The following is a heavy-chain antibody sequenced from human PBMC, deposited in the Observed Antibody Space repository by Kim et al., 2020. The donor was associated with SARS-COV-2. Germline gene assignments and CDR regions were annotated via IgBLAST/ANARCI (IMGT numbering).Heavy chain of an antibody. J-gene: IGHJ4*02. Sequence: ASVKVSCKASGYTFTGYYMHWVRQAPGQGLEWMGRINPNSGGTNYAQKFQGRVTMTRDTSISTAYMELSRLRSDDTAVYYCARATFRAARAAAGQSGYWGQGTLVTVSS. V-gene: IGHV1-2*06. CDR2: INPNSGGT. D-gene: IGHD6-13*01. CDR3: ARATFRAARAAAGQSGY. CDR1: GYTFTGYY.